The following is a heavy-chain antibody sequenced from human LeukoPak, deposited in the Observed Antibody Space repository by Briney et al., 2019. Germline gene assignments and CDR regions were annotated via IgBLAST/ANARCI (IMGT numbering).Heavy chain of an antibody. CDR1: GFTFSSYS. D-gene: IGHD4-17*01. Sequence: PGGSLRLSCAASGFTFSSYSMNWVRQAPGKGLEWVANIKQDGSEKYYVDSVKGRFTISRDNTKSSMYLEMNSLRAEDTAVYYCVRYRDGEYDFWGQGSLVTVSS. J-gene: IGHJ4*02. CDR3: VRYRDGEYDF. CDR2: IKQDGSEK. V-gene: IGHV3-7*01.